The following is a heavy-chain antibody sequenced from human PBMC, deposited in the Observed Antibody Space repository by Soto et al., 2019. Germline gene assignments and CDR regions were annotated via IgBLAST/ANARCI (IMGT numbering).Heavy chain of an antibody. CDR2: IFPLTDIP. CDR1: GGTFRNYP. CDR3: ARGPLVVLNYFES. V-gene: IGHV1-69*02. J-gene: IGHJ4*02. Sequence: QVQLVQSGTEVKKPGSSVKVSCKASGGTFRNYPINWVRQAPGQGLEWMGSIFPLTDIPDYAQNFQARLKINADKSQSTADMELSSLTADDTAMYFCARGPLVVLNYFESWGQGTLVTVSS.